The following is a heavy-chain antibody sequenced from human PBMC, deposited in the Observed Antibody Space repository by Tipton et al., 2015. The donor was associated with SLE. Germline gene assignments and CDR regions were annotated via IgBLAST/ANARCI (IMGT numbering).Heavy chain of an antibody. V-gene: IGHV3-30*02. CDR3: AGGSGAYFDH. J-gene: IGHJ4*02. CDR1: GFTYSGYA. D-gene: IGHD3-16*01. CDR2: IRADGSNK. Sequence: SLRLSCAASGFTYSGYAMHWVRQAPGKGREWVAFIRADGSNKDYADSVKGRFTISRDNSKNTLYLQMNRLRVEDTAVYYCAGGSGAYFDHWGQGTLVTVSP.